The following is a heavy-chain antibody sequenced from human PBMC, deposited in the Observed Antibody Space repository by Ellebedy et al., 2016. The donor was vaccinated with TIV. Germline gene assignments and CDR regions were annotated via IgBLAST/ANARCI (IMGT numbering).Heavy chain of an antibody. Sequence: GGSLRLSXAASGFTFSSYWMHWVRQAPGKGLVWVSRINSDGSSTSYADSVKGRFTISRDNAKNTLYLQMNSPRAEDTAVYYCARGPPYYDFWSGYLNWFDPWGQGTLVTVSS. V-gene: IGHV3-74*01. J-gene: IGHJ5*02. CDR1: GFTFSSYW. D-gene: IGHD3-3*01. CDR2: INSDGSST. CDR3: ARGPPYYDFWSGYLNWFDP.